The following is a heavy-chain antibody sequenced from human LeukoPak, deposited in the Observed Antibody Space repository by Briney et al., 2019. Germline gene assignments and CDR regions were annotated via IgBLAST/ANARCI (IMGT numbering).Heavy chain of an antibody. CDR2: IYPGDSDT. CDR1: GYSFTSYW. CDR3: ARRSRRYDFWSGYVDV. D-gene: IGHD3-3*01. J-gene: IGHJ6*04. Sequence: GESLKISCKGSGYSFTSYWIGWVRQMPGKGLEWMGIIYPGDSDTRYSPSFQGQVTISADKSISTAYLQWSSLKASDSVMYYCARRSRRYDFWSGYVDVWGKGTTVTVSS. V-gene: IGHV5-51*01.